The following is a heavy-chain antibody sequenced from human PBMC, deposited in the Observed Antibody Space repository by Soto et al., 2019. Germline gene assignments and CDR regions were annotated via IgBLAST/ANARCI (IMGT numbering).Heavy chain of an antibody. CDR2: ISGSGGST. CDR1: GFTVSSNY. Sequence: GSLILSCASSGFTVSSNYMSWVRQAPGKGLEWVSAISGSGGSTYYADSVKGRFTISRDNSKNTLYLQMNSLRAEDTAVYYCAKDIDPNDSSGYYQHFDYWGQGTLVTVSS. V-gene: IGHV3-23*01. J-gene: IGHJ4*02. D-gene: IGHD3-22*01. CDR3: AKDIDPNDSSGYYQHFDY.